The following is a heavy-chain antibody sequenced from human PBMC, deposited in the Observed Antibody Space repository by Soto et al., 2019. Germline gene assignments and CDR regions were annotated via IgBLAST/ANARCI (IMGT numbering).Heavy chain of an antibody. J-gene: IGHJ6*02. CDR1: GFTFSSYG. CDR3: AKDGLRFWEWLAFYGMDV. Sequence: QVQLVESGGGVVQPGRSLRLSCAASGFTFSSYGMHWVRQAPGKGLEWVAVISYDGSNKYYADSVKGRFTISRDNSKNKLYLQMNSRRAEDTAVYYCAKDGLRFWEWLAFYGMDVWGQGTTVTVSS. CDR2: ISYDGSNK. D-gene: IGHD3-3*01. V-gene: IGHV3-30*18.